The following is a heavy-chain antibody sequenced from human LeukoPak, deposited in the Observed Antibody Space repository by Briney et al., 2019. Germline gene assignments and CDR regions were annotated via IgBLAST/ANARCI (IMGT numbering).Heavy chain of an antibody. V-gene: IGHV4-59*12. J-gene: IGHJ3*02. CDR3: AKSNGYGLVDI. CDR2: IYYSGST. D-gene: IGHD3-10*01. Sequence: PSETLSLTCTVSGGPIRSEYWWWSRQPPARGLVGNEYIYYSGSTNYNPSLKSRVTISVDTSKNQFPLKLSSVTAADTAVYYCAKSNGYGLVDIWGQGTMVTVSS. CDR1: GGPIRSEY.